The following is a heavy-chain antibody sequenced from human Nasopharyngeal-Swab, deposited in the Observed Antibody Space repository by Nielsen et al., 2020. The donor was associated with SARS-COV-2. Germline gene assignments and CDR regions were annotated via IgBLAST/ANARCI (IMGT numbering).Heavy chain of an antibody. CDR3: ARRAYYDILTGNFRAHDY. Sequence: SETLSLTCAVYGGSFSGYYWSWIRQPPGKGLEWIGEINHSGSTNYNPSLKSRVTISVDTSKNQFSLKLSSVTAADTAVYYCARRAYYDILTGNFRAHDYWGQGTLVTVSP. D-gene: IGHD3-9*01. J-gene: IGHJ4*02. CDR1: GGSFSGYY. V-gene: IGHV4-34*01. CDR2: INHSGST.